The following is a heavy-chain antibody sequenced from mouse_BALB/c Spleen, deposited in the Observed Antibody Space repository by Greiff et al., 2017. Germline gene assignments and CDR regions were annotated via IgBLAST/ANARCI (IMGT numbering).Heavy chain of an antibody. CDR3: ARETTATGFDY. Sequence: EVKLMESGGGLVKPGGSLKLSCAASGFTFSDYYMYWVRQTPEKRLEWVATISDGGSYTYYPDSVKGRFTISRDNAKNNLYLQMSSLKSEDTAMYYCARETTATGFDYWGQGTTLSLL. V-gene: IGHV5-4*02. CDR1: GFTFSDYY. CDR2: ISDGGSYT. J-gene: IGHJ2*01. D-gene: IGHD1-2*01.